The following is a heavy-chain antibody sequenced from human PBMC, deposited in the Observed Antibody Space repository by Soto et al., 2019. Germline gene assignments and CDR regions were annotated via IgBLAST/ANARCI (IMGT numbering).Heavy chain of an antibody. D-gene: IGHD3-16*01. CDR1: GFTFSSYA. V-gene: IGHV3-23*01. CDR2: ISGSGGST. J-gene: IGHJ6*02. Sequence: GGSLRLSCAASGFTFSSYAMSWVRQAPGKGLEWVSAISGSGGSTYYADSVKGRFTISRDNSKNTLYLQMNSLRAEDTAVYYCAKDLRRGFPANKRKHYYYYGMDVWGQGTTVTVSS. CDR3: AKDLRRGFPANKRKHYYYYGMDV.